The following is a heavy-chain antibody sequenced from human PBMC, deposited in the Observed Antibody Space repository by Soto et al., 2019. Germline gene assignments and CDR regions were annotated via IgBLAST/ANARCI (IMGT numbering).Heavy chain of an antibody. CDR1: RYTFVAYY. D-gene: IGHD2-21*02. Sequence: ASVKVSCKASRYTFVAYYVFWVRQSPGHGLEWMGWINPKTGDTNYAQNFQGRVTMTRDTSISTAYLELSRLTSDDTALYYCARQLAYCGGDCYTEPIDYWGQGTPVTVSS. V-gene: IGHV1-2*02. CDR3: ARQLAYCGGDCYTEPIDY. CDR2: INPKTGDT. J-gene: IGHJ4*02.